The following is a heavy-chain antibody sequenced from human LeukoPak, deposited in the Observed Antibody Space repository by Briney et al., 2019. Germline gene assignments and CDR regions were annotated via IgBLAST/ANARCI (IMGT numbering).Heavy chain of an antibody. D-gene: IGHD3-22*01. V-gene: IGHV3-21*04. CDR3: AKDSTRSSGYFFHDNDAFDI. CDR1: GFTFSSYS. CDR2: ISSSSSYI. J-gene: IGHJ3*02. Sequence: GGSLRLSCTASGFTFSSYSMNWVRQAPGKGLEWVSSISSSSSYIYYADSVKGRFTISRDNSKNTLYLQMNSLRAEDTAVYYCAKDSTRSSGYFFHDNDAFDIWGQGTMVTVSS.